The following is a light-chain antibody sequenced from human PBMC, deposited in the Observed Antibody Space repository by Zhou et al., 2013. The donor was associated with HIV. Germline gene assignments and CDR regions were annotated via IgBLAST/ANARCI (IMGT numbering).Light chain of an antibody. J-gene: IGKJ1*01. V-gene: IGKV3-15*01. Sequence: EIVLTQSPATLSVSPGERATLSCRASQSVSTNLACYQQKPGQAPRLLIYGASTRATGIPARFSGSGSGTEFTLTISSLQSDDSATYYCQQCNSYPWTFGQGTKVKSN. CDR2: GAS. CDR1: QSVSTN. CDR3: QQCNSYPWT.